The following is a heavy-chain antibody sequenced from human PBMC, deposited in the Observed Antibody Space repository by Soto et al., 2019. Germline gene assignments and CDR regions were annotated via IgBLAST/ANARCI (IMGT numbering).Heavy chain of an antibody. CDR1: GFTFSSYG. CDR2: ISYDGSNK. V-gene: IGHV3-30*18. CDR3: AKVDVDTAIFDY. J-gene: IGHJ4*02. D-gene: IGHD5-18*01. Sequence: PGGSLRLSCAASGFTFSSYGMDWVRQAPGKGLEWVAVISYDGSNKYYADSVKGRFTISRDNSKKTLYLQMNSLRAEETAVYYCAKVDVDTAIFDYWGQGTLVTVSP.